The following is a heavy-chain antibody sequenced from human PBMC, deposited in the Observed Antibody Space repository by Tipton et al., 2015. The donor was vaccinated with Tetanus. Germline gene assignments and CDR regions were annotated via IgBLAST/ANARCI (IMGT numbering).Heavy chain of an antibody. CDR1: GGSISSGGYY. CDR2: IYYSGST. Sequence: GLVKPSQTLSLTCTVSGGSISSGGYYWSWIRQHPGKGLEWIGAIYYSGSTYYNPSLKSRVTISVDTSKNQFSLKLNSVTAADTAVYYCARDQARGARGWNYFDSWGQGSLVTVSS. V-gene: IGHV4-31*03. CDR3: ARDQARGARGWNYFDS. D-gene: IGHD1-26*01. J-gene: IGHJ4*02.